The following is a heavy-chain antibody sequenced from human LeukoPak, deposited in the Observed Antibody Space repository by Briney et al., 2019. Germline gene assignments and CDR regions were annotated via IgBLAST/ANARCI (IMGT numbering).Heavy chain of an antibody. Sequence: ASVTVSCKASGYTFTSYGISWVRQAPGQGLEWMGWISAYNGNTNYAQKLQGRVTMTTDTSTSTAYMELRSLRSDHTAVYYCARMGKGYGSGSYYTYRYGMDVWGQGTTVTVSS. CDR3: ARMGKGYGSGSYYTYRYGMDV. V-gene: IGHV1-18*01. CDR1: GYTFTSYG. CDR2: ISAYNGNT. J-gene: IGHJ6*02. D-gene: IGHD3-10*01.